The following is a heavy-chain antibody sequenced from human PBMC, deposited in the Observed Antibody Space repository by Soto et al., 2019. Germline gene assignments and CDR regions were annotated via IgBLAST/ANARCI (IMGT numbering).Heavy chain of an antibody. CDR1: GFTLSSYA. J-gene: IGHJ6*04. CDR2: IQNNGGST. CDR3: AKQEGGSCYSVMDV. V-gene: IGHV3-23*01. D-gene: IGHD2-15*01. Sequence: GGSLRLSCAASGFTLSSYAMSWARQAPGKGLEWVSSIQNNGGSTYYADSVKGRFTISRDNSQNTLYLQMISLRAEDTAVYYCAKQEGGSCYSVMDVWGRGTTVTVSS.